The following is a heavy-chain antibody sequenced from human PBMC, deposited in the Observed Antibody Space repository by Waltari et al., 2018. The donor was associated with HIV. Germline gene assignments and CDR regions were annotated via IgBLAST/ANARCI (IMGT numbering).Heavy chain of an antibody. CDR3: ARTIAVAGLGLYFDF. D-gene: IGHD6-19*01. CDR2: IDWDDVK. V-gene: IGHV2-70*04. J-gene: IGHJ4*02. Sequence: QVTLKESGPALLKPTPTLTLTCNFSGFSLSTSGQRVSWVRPPPGKALEWLERIDWDDVKFYRASLRTRLTISKDTSKNQVVLRMTNVDPVDTATYYCARTIAVAGLGLYFDFWGPGALVTVSS. CDR1: GFSLSTSGQR.